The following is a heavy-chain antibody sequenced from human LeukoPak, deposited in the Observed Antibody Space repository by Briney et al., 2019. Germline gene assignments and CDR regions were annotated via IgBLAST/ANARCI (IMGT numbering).Heavy chain of an antibody. CDR2: ISRSSSYI. J-gene: IGHJ4*02. V-gene: IGHV3-21*01. D-gene: IGHD3-3*01. Sequence: TGGSLRLSCAASGFTFSSYSMNWVRQAPGKGLEWVSSISRSSSYINYADSLKGRFTISRDNAKNSVFLQMNSLRAEDTAVYYCARVYQGVAIFDGIDYWGQGTLVTVSS. CDR1: GFTFSSYS. CDR3: ARVYQGVAIFDGIDY.